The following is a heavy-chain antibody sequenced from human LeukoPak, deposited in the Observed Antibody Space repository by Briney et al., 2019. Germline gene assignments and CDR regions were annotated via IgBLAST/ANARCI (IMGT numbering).Heavy chain of an antibody. V-gene: IGHV1-69*05. CDR1: GGTFSSYA. J-gene: IGHJ4*02. CDR2: IIPIFGTA. CDR3: ARAGTTGTTGFDY. D-gene: IGHD1-1*01. Sequence: ASVKVSCKASGGTFSSYAISWVRQAPGQGLEWMGGIIPIFGTANYAQKFQGRVTITTDESTSTAYMGLSSLRSEDTAVYYCARAGTTGTTGFDYWGRGTLVTVSS.